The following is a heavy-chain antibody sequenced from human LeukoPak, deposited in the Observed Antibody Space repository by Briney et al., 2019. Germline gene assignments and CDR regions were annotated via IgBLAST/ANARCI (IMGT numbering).Heavy chain of an antibody. V-gene: IGHV3-21*01. D-gene: IGHD6-6*01. J-gene: IGHJ4*02. Sequence: GGSLRLSCAGPGFPFSGYSMNWVRQTPGKGLEWVSSMSILSGITYYAESVKGRFTVSRDNAKNLLHLQMNSLRVEDTAIYYCAREFEYSTSGAGYWGQGTLVTVSS. CDR3: AREFEYSTSGAGY. CDR1: GFPFSGYS. CDR2: MSILSGIT.